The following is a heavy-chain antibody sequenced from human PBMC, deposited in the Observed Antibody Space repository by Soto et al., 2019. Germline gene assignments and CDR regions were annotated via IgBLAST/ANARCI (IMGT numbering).Heavy chain of an antibody. CDR2: INHSGST. V-gene: IGHV4-34*01. Sequence: PSETLSLTCAVYGGSFSGYYWSWIRQPPGKGLEWIGEINHSGSTNYNPSLKSRVTISVDASKNQFSLKLSSVTAADTAVYYCARGRARYCSGGSCYRPFDYWGQGTLVTVSS. D-gene: IGHD2-15*01. CDR1: GGSFSGYY. J-gene: IGHJ4*02. CDR3: ARGRARYCSGGSCYRPFDY.